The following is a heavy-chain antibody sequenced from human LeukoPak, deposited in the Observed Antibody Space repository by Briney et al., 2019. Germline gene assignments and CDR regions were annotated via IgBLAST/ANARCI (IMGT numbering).Heavy chain of an antibody. CDR1: GYTFSSYD. V-gene: IGHV1-8*03. D-gene: IGHD4-17*01. CDR3: ARSTVTTDGAFDI. CDR2: MNPNSGNT. J-gene: IGHJ3*02. Sequence: ASVKVSCKASGYTFSSYDISWVRQAPGQGLEWMGWMNPNSGNTGYAQKFRGRVIITRNTSISTAYMELSSLRSEDTAVYYCARSTVTTDGAFDIWGQGTMVTVSS.